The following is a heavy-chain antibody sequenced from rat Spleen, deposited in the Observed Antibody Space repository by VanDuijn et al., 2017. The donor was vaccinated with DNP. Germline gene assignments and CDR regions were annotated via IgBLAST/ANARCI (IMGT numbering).Heavy chain of an antibody. J-gene: IGHJ3*01. CDR3: TKTGGNWVAH. CDR2: ISYDGRST. CDR1: GFTFSDSY. D-gene: IGHD1-11*01. Sequence: EVRLVESGGDLVQPGMSLKLSCAASGFTFSDSYMAWVRQAPTKGLEWVASISYDGRSTYYGDSVKGRFTISRDNAKPSLYLQMDSLRSEDTATYYCTKTGGNWVAHWGQGTLVTVSS. V-gene: IGHV5-20*01.